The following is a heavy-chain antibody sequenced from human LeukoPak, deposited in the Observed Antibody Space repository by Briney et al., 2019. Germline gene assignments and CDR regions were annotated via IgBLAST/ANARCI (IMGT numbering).Heavy chain of an antibody. CDR1: GYTFTSYG. D-gene: IGHD1-7*01. Sequence: ASVQVSCKASGYTFTSYGISWVRPAPGQGLEWMGWISAYNGNTNYAQKLQGRVTMTTDTSTSTAYMELRSLRSDDTAVYYCARQSLITGTTISWFDPWGQGTLVTVSS. J-gene: IGHJ5*02. CDR2: ISAYNGNT. CDR3: ARQSLITGTTISWFDP. V-gene: IGHV1-18*01.